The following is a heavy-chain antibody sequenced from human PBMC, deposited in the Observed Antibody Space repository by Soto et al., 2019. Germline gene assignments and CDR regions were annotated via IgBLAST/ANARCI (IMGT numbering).Heavy chain of an antibody. J-gene: IGHJ6*02. D-gene: IGHD3-3*01. CDR3: ASSPYHAFLRGCQGEYYYVMDV. CDR2: INAGNGNT. V-gene: IGHV1-3*01. CDR1: GYTCTSYA. Sequence: GASVKVSCKASGYTCTSYAMHWVRQAPVQRHEWMGWINAGNGNTKYSQKFQGRVTITRDTSASTAYMELSSLRSEDTAVYSCASSPYHAFLRGCQGEYYYVMDVCPPGNTVTVS.